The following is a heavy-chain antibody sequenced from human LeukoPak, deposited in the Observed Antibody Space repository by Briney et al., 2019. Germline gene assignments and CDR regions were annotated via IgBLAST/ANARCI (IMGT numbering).Heavy chain of an antibody. J-gene: IGHJ4*02. Sequence: SETLSLTCTVSGGSISTYYWSWIRQPPGKGLEWIGYIYYRGNTNYNPSLQSRVSISVDTSKNQFSLKLTSVTAADTAVYYCARESGSGWFGFDYWGQGTLVTVSS. CDR2: IYYRGNT. CDR3: ARESGSGWFGFDY. V-gene: IGHV4-59*12. CDR1: GGSISTYY. D-gene: IGHD6-19*01.